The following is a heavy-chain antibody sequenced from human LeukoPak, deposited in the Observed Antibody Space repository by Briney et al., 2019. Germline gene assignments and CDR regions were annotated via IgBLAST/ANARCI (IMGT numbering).Heavy chain of an antibody. CDR3: ARSAFPTAMGIIY. D-gene: IGHD5-18*01. CDR1: GYTFTSYG. V-gene: IGHV1-18*01. J-gene: IGHJ4*02. Sequence: ASVKVSCKASGYTFTSYGISWVRQAPGQGLEWMGWISAYNGNTNYAQKFQGRVTITTDESTSTAYMELSSLRSEDTAVYYCARSAFPTAMGIIYWGQGTLVTVSS. CDR2: ISAYNGNT.